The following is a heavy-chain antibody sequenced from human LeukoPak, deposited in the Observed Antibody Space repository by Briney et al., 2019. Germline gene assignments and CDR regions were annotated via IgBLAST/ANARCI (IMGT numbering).Heavy chain of an antibody. Sequence: SETLSLTCVVSGGSISSSHWWSWVRQPPGKGLEWIGEIYHSGSTNYNPSLKSRVTISVDKSTNQFSLKLNSVTAADTAVYFCARGRKEGITMVILLTPFDSWGQGTLVTVSS. J-gene: IGHJ4*02. CDR3: ARGRKEGITMVILLTPFDS. CDR2: IYHSGST. D-gene: IGHD3-10*01. V-gene: IGHV4-4*02. CDR1: GGSISSSHW.